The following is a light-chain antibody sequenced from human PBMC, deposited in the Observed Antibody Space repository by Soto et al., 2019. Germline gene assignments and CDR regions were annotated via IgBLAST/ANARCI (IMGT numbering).Light chain of an antibody. CDR2: EDN. Sequence: NFMLTQPHSVSESPGQTVTISCIGSAGSIATSYVQWYQQRPGSGPIPVIFEDNQRPSGVPDRFSGSIDSSSNSAYLTISVLKTEDEADYYCQFYDGNNVVFGGGTKLTVL. J-gene: IGLJ2*01. CDR3: QFYDGNNVV. V-gene: IGLV6-57*02. CDR1: AGSIATSY.